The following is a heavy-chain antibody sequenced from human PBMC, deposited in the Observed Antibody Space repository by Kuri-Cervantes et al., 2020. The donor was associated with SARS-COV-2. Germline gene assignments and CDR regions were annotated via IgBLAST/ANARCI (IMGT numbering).Heavy chain of an antibody. CDR1: GFTFSSYA. V-gene: IGHV3-30-3*01. CDR3: ARDLIRFLRSAPTAVAGNYYYGMDV. CDR2: ISYDGSNK. J-gene: IGHJ6*02. D-gene: IGHD6-19*01. Sequence: GESLKISCAASGFTFSSYALHWVRQAPGKGLEWVAVISYDGSNKYYADSVKGRFTIPRDNSNNTLYVQMNSLRAEDTAVYYCARDLIRFLRSAPTAVAGNYYYGMDVWGQGTTVTVSS.